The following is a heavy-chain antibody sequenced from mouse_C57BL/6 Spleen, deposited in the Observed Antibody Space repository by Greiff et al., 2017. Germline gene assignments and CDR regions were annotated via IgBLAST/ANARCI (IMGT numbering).Heavy chain of an antibody. Sequence: VQLQQSGAELVRPGASVKLSCKASGYTFTDYYINWVKQRPGQGLEWIARIYPGSGNTYYNEKFKGKATLTAEKSSSTAYMQLSSLTSEDSAVYFCAREEGYAMDDWGQGTSVTVSS. CDR3: AREEGYAMDD. J-gene: IGHJ4*01. CDR1: GYTFTDYY. V-gene: IGHV1-76*01. CDR2: IYPGSGNT.